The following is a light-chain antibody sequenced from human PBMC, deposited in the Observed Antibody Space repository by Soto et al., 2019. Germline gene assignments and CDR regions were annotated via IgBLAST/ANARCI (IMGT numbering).Light chain of an antibody. Sequence: DIVMTQSPLSLPVTPGEPASISCRSSQSLLHSNGYNYLDWYLQKPGQSPQLLIYLGSNRSSGVPDRFSGSGSGTDFILKISRVEAEDVGVYYCMQALQTPGLTFGGGTKVEIK. CDR3: MQALQTPGLT. CDR2: LGS. J-gene: IGKJ4*01. CDR1: QSLLHSNGYNY. V-gene: IGKV2-28*01.